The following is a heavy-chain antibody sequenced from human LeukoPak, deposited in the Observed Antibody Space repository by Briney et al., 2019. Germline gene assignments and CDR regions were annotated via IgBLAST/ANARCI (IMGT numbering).Heavy chain of an antibody. CDR2: LKQDGSDK. CDR3: ARFISGSSLAGAFDI. CDR1: GFTFSSYW. Sequence: GGSLRLSCAASGFTFSSYWMSWVRQAPGRGLEWVAMLKQDGSDKYYVDSVKGRFTISRDNAKNSLFLQMNSLRAEDTAVYYCARFISGSSLAGAFDIWGQGILVTVSS. J-gene: IGHJ4*02. D-gene: IGHD1-26*01. V-gene: IGHV3-7*01.